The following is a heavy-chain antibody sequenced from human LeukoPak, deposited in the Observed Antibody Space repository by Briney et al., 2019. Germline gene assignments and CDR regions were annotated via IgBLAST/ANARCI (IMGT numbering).Heavy chain of an antibody. CDR3: ASRTWIGGGYYAFDV. CDR1: GFTFSD. Sequence: GGSLRLSCAASGFTFSDLIWVRQAPGQGLEWISYVGISSCNTKYADSVKGRFTISGDNSENTLYLQMSSLRVEDTAKYYCASRTWIGGGYYAFDVWGQGTMVTVSS. V-gene: IGHV3-11*03. D-gene: IGHD1-26*01. J-gene: IGHJ3*01. CDR2: VGISSCNT.